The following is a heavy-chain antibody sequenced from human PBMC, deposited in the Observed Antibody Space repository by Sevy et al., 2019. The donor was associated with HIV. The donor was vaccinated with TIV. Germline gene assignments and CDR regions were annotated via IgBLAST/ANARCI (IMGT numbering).Heavy chain of an antibody. J-gene: IGHJ4*02. CDR2: LSFGCGEK. V-gene: IGHV3-23*01. D-gene: IGHD2-8*01. CDR3: AREGCTKPHDY. Sequence: GESLRLSCAASGFTFSKYSMSWVRQPPGKGLEWVSTLSFGCGEKNHADSVKGRLPISRDNSKNKLYLQMNNLRAEDTAVYYCAREGCTKPHDYWGQGTLVTVSS. CDR1: GFTFSKYS.